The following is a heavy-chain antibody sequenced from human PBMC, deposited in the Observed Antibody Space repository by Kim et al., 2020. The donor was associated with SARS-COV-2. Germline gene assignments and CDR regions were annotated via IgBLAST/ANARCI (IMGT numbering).Heavy chain of an antibody. V-gene: IGHV4-34*01. D-gene: IGHD3-9*01. CDR1: GGSFSGYY. J-gene: IGHJ6*02. Sequence: SKTLSLTCAVYGGSFSGYYWSWIRQPPGKGLEWIGEINHSGSTNYNPSLKSRVTISVDTSKNQFSLKLSSVTAADTAVYYCARRTVFRYYYGMDVWGQGTTVTVSS. CDR3: ARRTVFRYYYGMDV. CDR2: INHSGST.